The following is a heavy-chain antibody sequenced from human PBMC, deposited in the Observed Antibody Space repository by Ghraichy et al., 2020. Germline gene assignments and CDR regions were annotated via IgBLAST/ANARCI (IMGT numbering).Heavy chain of an antibody. D-gene: IGHD3-10*01. CDR1: GYTFTSYG. CDR3: ARELTYYYGSGSYQFDY. J-gene: IGHJ4*02. V-gene: IGHV1-18*01. Sequence: ASVKASCKASGYTFTSYGISWVRQAPGQGLEWMGWISAYNANTNYAQNLQGRVTMTTDTSTRTAYMELRSPRSDDTAVYYCARELTYYYGSGSYQFDYWGQGTLVTVS. CDR2: ISAYNANT.